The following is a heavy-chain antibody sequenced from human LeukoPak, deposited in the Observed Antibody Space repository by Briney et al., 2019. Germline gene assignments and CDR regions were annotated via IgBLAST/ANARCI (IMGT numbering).Heavy chain of an antibody. CDR1: GYTFTNHY. J-gene: IGHJ4*02. D-gene: IGHD3-22*01. CDR3: ARDNYYDSSGYYSY. CDR2: ISAYIGNT. V-gene: IGHV1-18*04. Sequence: ASVKVSCKASGYTFTNHYMYWVRQALGQGLEWMGWISAYIGNTHYAQKLQGRVTITTDTSTSTAYMELRSLRSDDTAVYYCARDNYYDSSGYYSYWGQGTLVTVSS.